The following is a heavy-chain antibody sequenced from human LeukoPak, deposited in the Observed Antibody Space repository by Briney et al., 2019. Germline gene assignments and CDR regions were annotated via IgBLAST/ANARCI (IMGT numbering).Heavy chain of an antibody. J-gene: IGHJ4*02. D-gene: IGHD3-16*02. CDR3: ARWLYGDYDGY. CDR1: GFTFSSYS. V-gene: IGHV3-48*01. CDR2: ISSSSSTI. Sequence: PGGXLRLSCAASGFTFSSYSMNWVRQAPGKGLEWVSYISSSSSTIYYADSVKGRFTISRDSAKNSLYLQMNSLRAEDTAVYYCARWLYGDYDGYWGQGTLVTVSS.